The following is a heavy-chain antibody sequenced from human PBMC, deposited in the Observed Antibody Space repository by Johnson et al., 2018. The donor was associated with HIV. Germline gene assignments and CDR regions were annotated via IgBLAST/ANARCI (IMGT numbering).Heavy chain of an antibody. D-gene: IGHD2-15*01. Sequence: VQLVESGGGLVQPGGSLRLSCAASGFTVSSNYMSWVRQAPGKGLEWVSVIYSGGSTYYADSVKGRFTISRDNSKNTLYLQVNSLRAEDTAVYYCVTLVVAPPFDIWGQGTMVTVSS. CDR1: GFTVSSNY. CDR3: VTLVVAPPFDI. J-gene: IGHJ3*02. V-gene: IGHV3-66*01. CDR2: IYSGGST.